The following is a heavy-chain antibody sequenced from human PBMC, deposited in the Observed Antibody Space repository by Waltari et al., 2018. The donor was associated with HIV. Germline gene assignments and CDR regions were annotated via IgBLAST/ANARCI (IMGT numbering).Heavy chain of an antibody. Sequence: QVQLQQWGAGLLKPSETLSLTCAVYGGSFSGYYWSWIRQPPGKGLEWIGEINHSGSTNYNPSLKSRVTISVDTSKNQFSLKLSSVTAADTAVYYCARADGVRGVKFYFDYWGQGTLVTVSS. CDR1: GGSFSGYY. J-gene: IGHJ4*02. V-gene: IGHV4-34*01. CDR3: ARADGVRGVKFYFDY. CDR2: INHSGST. D-gene: IGHD3-10*01.